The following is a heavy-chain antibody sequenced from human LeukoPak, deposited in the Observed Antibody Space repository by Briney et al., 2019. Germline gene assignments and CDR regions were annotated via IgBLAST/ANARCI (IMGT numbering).Heavy chain of an antibody. J-gene: IGHJ4*02. D-gene: IGHD3-22*01. CDR3: ARGAGYSGRSVDY. V-gene: IGHV1-2*02. CDR1: GYTFTGYY. Sequence: ASAKVSCKASGYTFTGYYIHWVRQAPGQGLEWMGWINPNSGGTNYAQKFQGRVTMTRDTSISTAYMELSRLRSDDTAVYYCARGAGYSGRSVDYWGQGTLVTVSS. CDR2: INPNSGGT.